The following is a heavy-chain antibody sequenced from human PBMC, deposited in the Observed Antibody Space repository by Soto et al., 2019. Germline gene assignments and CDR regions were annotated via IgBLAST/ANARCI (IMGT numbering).Heavy chain of an antibody. CDR2: IKSKTDGGTT. CDR1: RFTFSNAW. D-gene: IGHD3-22*01. J-gene: IGHJ4*02. Sequence: GSLRLSCATSRFTFSNAWMNWVRQAPGKGLEWVGRIKSKTDGGTTDYAAPVKGRFTISRDDSKKTFYLQMNSLRTEDTAVYFCTTGYYYDSSAYPYYWGQGTLVTVSS. V-gene: IGHV3-15*01. CDR3: TTGYYYDSSAYPYY.